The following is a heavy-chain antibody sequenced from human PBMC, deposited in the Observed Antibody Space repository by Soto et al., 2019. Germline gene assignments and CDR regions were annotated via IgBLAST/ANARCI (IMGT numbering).Heavy chain of an antibody. CDR3: ARTSGYYAFDI. CDR2: IYYSGST. V-gene: IGHV4-59*01. Sequence: SETLSLTCTVSGGSISRYYWSWIRQPPGKGLEWIGYIYYSGSTNYNPSLKSRVTISVDTSKNQFSLKLSSVTAADTAVYYCARTSGYYAFDIWGQGTMVTVSS. CDR1: GGSISRYY. D-gene: IGHD3-3*01. J-gene: IGHJ3*02.